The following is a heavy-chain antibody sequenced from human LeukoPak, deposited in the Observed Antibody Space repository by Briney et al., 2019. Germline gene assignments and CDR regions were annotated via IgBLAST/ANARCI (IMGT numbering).Heavy chain of an antibody. CDR1: GGSFSGYY. Sequence: SETLSLTCAVHGGSFSGYYWSWIRQPPGKGLGWIGEINHSGSTNYNPCLRRRVTISVETSKNQFSRKLSSVTAADTAVYYCARGLMVGWEVRFDPWGQGTLVTVSS. CDR3: ARGLMVGWEVRFDP. D-gene: IGHD3-10*01. V-gene: IGHV4-34*01. CDR2: INHSGST. J-gene: IGHJ5*02.